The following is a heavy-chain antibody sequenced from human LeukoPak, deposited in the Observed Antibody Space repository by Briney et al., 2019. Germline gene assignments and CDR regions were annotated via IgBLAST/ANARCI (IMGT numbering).Heavy chain of an antibody. CDR1: GGSISSGASD. J-gene: IGHJ2*01. CDR3: ARAARQGFTMIVVPFFYFDL. V-gene: IGHV4-31*03. D-gene: IGHD3-22*01. Sequence: SETLSLTCTVSGGSISSGASDWGWIRQHPKRGLEWVGYINHSGSTYYNPSLGCRVTMSADTSKNQFSLKLSSVTAADSAVYYCARAARQGFTMIVVPFFYFDLWGRGTLVTVSS. CDR2: INHSGST.